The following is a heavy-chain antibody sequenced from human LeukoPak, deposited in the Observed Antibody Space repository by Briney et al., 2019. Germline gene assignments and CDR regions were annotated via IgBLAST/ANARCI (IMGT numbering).Heavy chain of an antibody. CDR2: IIPILGTA. J-gene: IGHJ3*02. CDR1: GGAFSSYA. Sequence: ASVKVSCKASGGAFSSYAISWVRQAPCQGLEWMGGIIPILGTAKYAQQFQGRVTITTDECTSTAYMELSSLRSEDTAVYYCARDSCGGDCYPGSYAFDIWGQGTMVTVSS. D-gene: IGHD2-21*02. CDR3: ARDSCGGDCYPGSYAFDI. V-gene: IGHV1-69*05.